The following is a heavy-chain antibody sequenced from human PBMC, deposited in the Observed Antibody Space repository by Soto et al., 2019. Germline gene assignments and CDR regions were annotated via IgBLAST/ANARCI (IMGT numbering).Heavy chain of an antibody. CDR2: MYHSEIT. J-gene: IGHJ6*02. V-gene: IGHV4-38-2*01. Sequence: PSETLSLTCAVSGYSIRSGYFWGWIRQPPGKGLEWIGSMYHSEITYYNLSLKSRVTISVDTSKNQLSLKLSSATAADTAVYYWARSMYSTSAQLYYGMDVWGQGTTVTVSS. CDR1: GYSIRSGYF. D-gene: IGHD6-6*01. CDR3: ARSMYSTSAQLYYGMDV.